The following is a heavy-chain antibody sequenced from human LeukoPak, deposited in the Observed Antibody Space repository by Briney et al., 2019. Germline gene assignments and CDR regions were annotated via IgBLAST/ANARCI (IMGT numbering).Heavy chain of an antibody. CDR2: ISGSGGST. J-gene: IGHJ6*03. V-gene: IGHV3-23*01. D-gene: IGHD2-2*01. CDR3: AKLGEVPAYYYYYYMDV. CDR1: GFTFSSYA. Sequence: GGSLRLSCAASGFTFSSYAMSWVRQAPGKGLEWVSAISGSGGSTYYADSVKGRFTISRDNSKSTLYLQMNNLRAEDTAVYYCAKLGEVPAYYYYYYMDVWGKGTTVTVSS.